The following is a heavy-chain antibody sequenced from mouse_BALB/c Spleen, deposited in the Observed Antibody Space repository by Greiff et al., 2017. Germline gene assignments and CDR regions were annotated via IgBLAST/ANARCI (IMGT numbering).Heavy chain of an antibody. J-gene: IGHJ2*01. CDR2: INPYNDGT. D-gene: IGHD2-14*01. CDR3: AKDRYDSYYFDY. Sequence: VHVKQSGPELVKPGASVKMSCKASGYTFTSYVMHWVKQKPGQGLEWIGYINPYNDGTKYNEKFKGKATLTSDKSSSTAYMELSSLTSEDSAVYYCAKDRYDSYYFDYWGQGTTLTVSS. V-gene: IGHV1-14*01. CDR1: GYTFTSYV.